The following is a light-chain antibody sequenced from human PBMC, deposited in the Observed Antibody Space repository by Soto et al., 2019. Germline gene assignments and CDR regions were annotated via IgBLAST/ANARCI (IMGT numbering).Light chain of an antibody. CDR2: DAS. J-gene: IGKJ5*01. V-gene: IGKV3-11*01. Sequence: EIVLTPSPATLSLSPVERATLSCMASQSVSSYLAWYQQKPGQAPRLLIYDASNRATGIPARFSGSGSGTDFTLTISSLEPEDFAVYYCQQRSNWPRTCGQGTRLEIK. CDR1: QSVSSY. CDR3: QQRSNWPRT.